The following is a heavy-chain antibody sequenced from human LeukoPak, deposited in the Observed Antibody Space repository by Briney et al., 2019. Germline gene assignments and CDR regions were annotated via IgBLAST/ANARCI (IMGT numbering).Heavy chain of an antibody. CDR1: GFTFSSYA. D-gene: IGHD3-22*01. CDR2: ISGSGGST. CDR3: AKASYYDSSGYYI. Sequence: GGSLRLSCAASGFTFSSYAMSWVRQAPGKGLEWVSAISGSGGSTYYADSVKGRFTISRDNSENTLYLQMNSLRAEDTAVYYCAKASYYDSSGYYIWGQGTLVTVSS. J-gene: IGHJ4*02. V-gene: IGHV3-23*01.